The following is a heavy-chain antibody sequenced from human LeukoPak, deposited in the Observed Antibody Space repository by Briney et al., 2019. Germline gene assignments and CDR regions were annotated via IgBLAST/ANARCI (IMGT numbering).Heavy chain of an antibody. V-gene: IGHV3-15*01. CDR1: GFTVSSNY. CDR2: IKSKTDGGTT. D-gene: IGHD3-3*01. Sequence: PGGSLRLSCAASGFTVSSNYMSWVRQAPGKGLEWVGRIKSKTDGGTTDYAAPVKGRFTISRDDSKNTLYLQMNSLKTEDTAVYYCTTEKSYYDFWSGYYSLFDYWGQGTLVTVSS. J-gene: IGHJ4*02. CDR3: TTEKSYYDFWSGYYSLFDY.